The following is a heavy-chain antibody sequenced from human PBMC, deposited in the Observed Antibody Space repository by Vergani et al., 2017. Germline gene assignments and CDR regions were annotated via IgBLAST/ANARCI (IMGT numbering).Heavy chain of an antibody. D-gene: IGHD3-9*01. CDR1: GGSITSSGYY. CDR2: IYHSGGA. Sequence: QLHLQESGPGLVKPSETLSLTCTVSGGSITSSGYYWGWIRQPPGKRLEWIGNIYHSGGAYYNPSLKGRVTISVETSKNQFSLEVTSVTAADTANYCGARTECFILPYFLWDVWGQGTLVTVSS. J-gene: IGHJ4*02. CDR3: ARTECFILPYFLWDV. V-gene: IGHV4-39*01.